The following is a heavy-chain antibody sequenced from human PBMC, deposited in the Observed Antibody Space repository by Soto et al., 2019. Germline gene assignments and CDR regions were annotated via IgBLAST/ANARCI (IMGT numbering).Heavy chain of an antibody. V-gene: IGHV1-24*01. D-gene: IGHD3-10*01. J-gene: IGHJ5*02. CDR3: ATAKITMVRGVPRINWFDP. CDR1: GYTLTELS. CDR2: FDPEDGET. Sequence: SVKVSCKVSGYTLTELSMNWVRQAPVKGLEWMGGFDPEDGETIYAQKFQGRVTMTEDTSTDTAYMELSSLRSEDTAVYYCATAKITMVRGVPRINWFDPWGQGTLVTVSS.